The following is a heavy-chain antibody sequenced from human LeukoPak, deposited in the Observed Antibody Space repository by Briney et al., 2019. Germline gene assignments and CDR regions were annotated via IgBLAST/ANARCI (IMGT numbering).Heavy chain of an antibody. CDR2: ISYDGSNK. J-gene: IGHJ4*02. V-gene: IGHV3-30-3*01. D-gene: IGHD4-23*01. CDR3: AKAAPTVVTH. CDR1: GFTFSSYA. Sequence: PGRSLRLSCAASGFTFSSYAMHWVRQAPGKGLEWVAVISYDGSNKYYADSVKGRFTISRDNSKNTLYLQMNSLRAEDTAVYYCAKAAPTVVTHWGQGTLVTVSS.